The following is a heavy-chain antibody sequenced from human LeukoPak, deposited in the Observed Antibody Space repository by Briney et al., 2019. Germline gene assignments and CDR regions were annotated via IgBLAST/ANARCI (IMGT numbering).Heavy chain of an antibody. CDR2: ISYDGSNK. CDR3: AKDIDCSGGSCYTWGYYGMDV. CDR1: GFTFSSYG. D-gene: IGHD2-15*01. Sequence: GSLRLSCAASGFTFSSYGMHWVRQAPGKGLEWVAVISYDGSNKYYAESVKGRFTISRDNSKNTLYLQMNSLRAEDTAVYYCAKDIDCSGGSCYTWGYYGMDVWGKGTTVTVSS. V-gene: IGHV3-30*18. J-gene: IGHJ6*04.